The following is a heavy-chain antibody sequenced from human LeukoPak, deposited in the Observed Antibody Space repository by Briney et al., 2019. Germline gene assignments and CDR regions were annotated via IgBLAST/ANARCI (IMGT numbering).Heavy chain of an antibody. CDR3: ASAQQQLVQFDY. CDR1: EFTLSSYS. D-gene: IGHD6-13*01. Sequence: GGSLRLSCAASEFTLSSYSMNWVRQAPGKGLEWVSYISSGSGAVYYADSVKGRFTISRDNAKNSLYLQMNSLRAEDTAVYYCASAQQQLVQFDYWGQGTLVTVPS. V-gene: IGHV3-48*01. J-gene: IGHJ4*02. CDR2: ISSGSGAV.